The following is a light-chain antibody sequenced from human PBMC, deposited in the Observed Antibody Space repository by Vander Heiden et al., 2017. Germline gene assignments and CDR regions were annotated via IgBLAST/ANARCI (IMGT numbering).Light chain of an antibody. CDR1: RDIRTW. CDR2: AAS. V-gene: IGKV1-12*02. J-gene: IGKJ4*01. CDR3: QEGNSVPSFT. Sequence: DIKMTQSPSFVSASVGDRVTITCRASRDIRTWLAWFQQKPGKAPNLLIYAASSLQSGVPSRFSGSGFGTDFTLTISSLQPEDSATYFCQEGNSVPSFTFGGGTKVEI.